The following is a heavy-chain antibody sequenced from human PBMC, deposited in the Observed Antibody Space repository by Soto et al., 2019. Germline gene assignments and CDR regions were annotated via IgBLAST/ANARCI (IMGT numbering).Heavy chain of an antibody. D-gene: IGHD3-22*01. CDR3: ARGTTPSSYYYDPTNWFDP. CDR1: GGSISSGGYY. CDR2: IYYSGST. Sequence: QVQLQESGPGLVKPSQTLSLTCTVSGGSISSGGYYWSWIRQHPGKGLEWIGYIYYSGSTYYNPARKSRVTISVDTSKYPFSLKLSSVTAADTAVYYCARGTTPSSYYYDPTNWFDPWGQGTLVTVSS. J-gene: IGHJ5*02. V-gene: IGHV4-31*03.